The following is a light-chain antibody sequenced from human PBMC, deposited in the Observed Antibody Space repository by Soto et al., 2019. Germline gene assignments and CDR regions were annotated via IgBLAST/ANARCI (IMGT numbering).Light chain of an antibody. J-gene: IGKJ1*01. V-gene: IGKV1-27*01. CDR1: QAISIY. Sequence: DIQMTQSPSSLSTSVGDRVTITCRASQAISIYLAWYQQKPGKVPKLLIYAASTLQSGVPSRFSGSGSGTDFNLTIRSLQPEDVATYYCQKYNSAPPTFGQGTKVEIK. CDR3: QKYNSAPPT. CDR2: AAS.